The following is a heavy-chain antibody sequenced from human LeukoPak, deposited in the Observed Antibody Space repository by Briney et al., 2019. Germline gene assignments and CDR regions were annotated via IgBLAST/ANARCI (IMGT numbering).Heavy chain of an antibody. J-gene: IGHJ4*02. CDR3: ARVGRGDYVWGSYSFDY. CDR2: ISYTGST. Sequence: PSKTLSLTCTVSGDSISNSYWSWIRQPPGKGLEWTGYISYTGSTNYNPSLKSRVTISVDTSKNQFSLKLSSVTAADTAVYYCARVGRGDYVWGSYSFDYWGQGTLVTVSS. CDR1: GDSISNSY. V-gene: IGHV4-59*01. D-gene: IGHD3-16*01.